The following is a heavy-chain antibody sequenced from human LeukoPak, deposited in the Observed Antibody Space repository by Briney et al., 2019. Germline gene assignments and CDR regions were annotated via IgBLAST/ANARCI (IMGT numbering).Heavy chain of an antibody. CDR1: GFTFSGYY. D-gene: IGHD3-3*02. Sequence: GGSLRLSCATAGFTFSGYYMTWVRQAPGEGLEWVASIRDDGSAKFYVDSVKGRFTISRDNAKNSLELQLNSLRAEDTAVYYCASRAHFWSGPGGWGQGTLVTVSS. CDR3: ASRAHFWSGPGG. V-gene: IGHV3-7*01. CDR2: IRDDGSAK. J-gene: IGHJ4*02.